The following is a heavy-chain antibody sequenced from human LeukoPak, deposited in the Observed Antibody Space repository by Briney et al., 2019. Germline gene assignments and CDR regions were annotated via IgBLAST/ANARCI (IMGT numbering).Heavy chain of an antibody. D-gene: IGHD2-15*01. CDR3: AKNLLVGQSGRQPIDY. J-gene: IGHJ4*02. CDR2: ISGSGGST. Sequence: PGGSLRLSCAASGFTFSSYAMSWVRQAPGKGLEWVSTISGSGGSTYYTDSVKGRFTISRDNSKNTLYLQMNSLRAEDTAVYYCAKNLLVGQSGRQPIDYWGQGTLVTVSS. CDR1: GFTFSSYA. V-gene: IGHV3-23*01.